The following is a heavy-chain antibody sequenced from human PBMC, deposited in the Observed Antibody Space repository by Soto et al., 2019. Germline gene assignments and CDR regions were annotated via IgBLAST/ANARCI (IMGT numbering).Heavy chain of an antibody. Sequence: RXESLKISFKASGYSCTSYWIGWVRQIPGKGLEWMGIIYPGDSDTRYSPSFQGQVTISADKSISTASLQWSSLKASDTAMYYCARIPSTGPYYFDYWGQGTLVTVSS. CDR3: ARIPSTGPYYFDY. D-gene: IGHD1-1*01. CDR2: IYPGDSDT. V-gene: IGHV5-51*01. CDR1: GYSCTSYW. J-gene: IGHJ4*02.